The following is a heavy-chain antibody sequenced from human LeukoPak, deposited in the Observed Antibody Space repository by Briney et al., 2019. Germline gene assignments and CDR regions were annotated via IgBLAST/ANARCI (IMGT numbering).Heavy chain of an antibody. V-gene: IGHV3-53*01. J-gene: IGHJ4*02. CDR2: IYSGGAT. CDR3: GRVAKAAIDY. Sequence: PGGTLRLSCAAPGFTVISNLMTWVRQSPGRGLEWLSSIYSGGATYYADSVKGRFTISRDNAKNILYLEMKSLRVEDTAVYYCGRVAKAAIDYWGQGALVTVSS. CDR1: GFTVISNL.